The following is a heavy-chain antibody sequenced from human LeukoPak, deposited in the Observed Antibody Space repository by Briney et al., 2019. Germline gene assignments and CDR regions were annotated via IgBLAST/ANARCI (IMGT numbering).Heavy chain of an antibody. Sequence: SVKVSCKASGGTFSSYTISWVRQAPGQGLEWMGRIIPTLGIANYAQKFQGRVTITADKSTSTAYMELSSLRSEDTAVYYCARVVPELRYFDWFTYYFDYWGQGTLVTVSS. CDR3: ARVVPELRYFDWFTYYFDY. CDR1: GGTFSSYT. J-gene: IGHJ4*02. CDR2: IIPTLGIA. D-gene: IGHD3-9*01. V-gene: IGHV1-69*02.